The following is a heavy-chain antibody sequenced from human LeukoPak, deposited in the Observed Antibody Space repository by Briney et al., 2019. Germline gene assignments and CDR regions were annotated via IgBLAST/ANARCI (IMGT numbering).Heavy chain of an antibody. J-gene: IGHJ6*03. Sequence: GASVKVSCKTSGYTFTGYFIHWVRQAPGQGLEWMGWINSNRGTTNYAQSFQGRVTMTRDTSISTVYMELSSLRSDDTAIYYCARGSGSSTYYYYYYYYMDVWGKGTTVTVSS. V-gene: IGHV1-2*02. CDR1: GYTFTGYF. CDR3: ARGSGSSTYYYYYYYYMDV. CDR2: INSNRGTT. D-gene: IGHD3-22*01.